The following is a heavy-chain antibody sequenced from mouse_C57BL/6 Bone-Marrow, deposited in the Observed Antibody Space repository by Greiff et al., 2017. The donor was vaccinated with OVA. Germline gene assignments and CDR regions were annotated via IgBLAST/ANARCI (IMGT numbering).Heavy chain of an antibody. CDR2: IDTSDSET. J-gene: IGHJ2*01. D-gene: IGHD1-1*01. V-gene: IGHV1-52*01. CDR1: GYTFTSYW. Sequence: VQLQQPGAELVRPGSSVKLSCKASGYTFTSYWMHWVKQRPIQGLAWIGNIDTSDSETHYNQKFKDKATLTVDKSSSTAYMQISSLTSEDSAVYYCARPHGSLPYFDYWGQGTTLTVSS. CDR3: ARPHGSLPYFDY.